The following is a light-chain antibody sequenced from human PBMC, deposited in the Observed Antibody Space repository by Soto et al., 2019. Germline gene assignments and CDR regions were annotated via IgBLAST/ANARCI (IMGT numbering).Light chain of an antibody. CDR1: SSDVGHYDY. CDR2: DVP. J-gene: IGLJ1*01. V-gene: IGLV2-14*03. CDR3: SSYTGTSTQV. Sequence: SVLTQPASVSGSPGQSITISCTGSSSDVGHYDYVSWFQQHPGRAPTLLIYDVPYRPSGVSNRFSGAKSGSTASLTISGLRTEDEANYYCSSYTGTSTQVFGTGTKVTVL.